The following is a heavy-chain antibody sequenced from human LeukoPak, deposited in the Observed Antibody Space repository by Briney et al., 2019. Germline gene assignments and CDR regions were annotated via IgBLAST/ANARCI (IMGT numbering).Heavy chain of an antibody. V-gene: IGHV1-8*03. D-gene: IGHD2-15*01. Sequence: ASVKVSCKASGYTFTSYDINWVRQATGQGLEWVGWMNPNSGNTGYAQKFQGRVTITRNTSISTAYMELSSLRSEDTAVYYCARGGDCSGGSCYSGSIWFDPWGHGTLVTVSS. CDR2: MNPNSGNT. J-gene: IGHJ5*02. CDR1: GYTFTSYD. CDR3: ARGGDCSGGSCYSGSIWFDP.